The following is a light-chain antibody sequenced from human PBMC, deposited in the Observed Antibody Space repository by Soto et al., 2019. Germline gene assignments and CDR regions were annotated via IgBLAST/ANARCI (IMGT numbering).Light chain of an antibody. Sequence: EIVMTQSPATLSVSPGERATLSCRASQSVSSILAWYQQKPGQAPRLLIYSASTRATGIPARFSGSGSGTEFTLTISSLQSEDFAVYYCQQYNYWPRTFGQGTKVEIK. CDR1: QSVSSI. V-gene: IGKV3-15*01. J-gene: IGKJ1*01. CDR3: QQYNYWPRT. CDR2: SAS.